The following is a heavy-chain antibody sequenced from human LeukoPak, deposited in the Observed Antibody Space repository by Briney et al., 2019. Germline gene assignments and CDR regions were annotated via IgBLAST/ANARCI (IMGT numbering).Heavy chain of an antibody. CDR3: ARDGGHSTDLDY. V-gene: IGHV3-11*04. Sequence: KPGGCLRLSCAVHGYTLSDAYMSRIRRAPAKVLGWVSYISSNGSTIYYADSVKGRFTISRDNAKNSLYLQMNSLRAEDTAVYYCARDGGHSTDLDYWGQGILVTVSS. J-gene: IGHJ4*02. CDR2: ISSNGSTI. D-gene: IGHD2-8*02. CDR1: GYTLSDAY.